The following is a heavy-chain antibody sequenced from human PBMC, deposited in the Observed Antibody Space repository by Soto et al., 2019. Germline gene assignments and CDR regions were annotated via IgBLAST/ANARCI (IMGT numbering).Heavy chain of an antibody. J-gene: IGHJ3*02. CDR3: ARVMIAAAPDDAFDI. D-gene: IGHD6-13*01. Sequence: ASVKVSCKASGYTFTGYYMHWVRQAPGQGLEWMGWINPNRGGTNYAQKFQGWVTMTRDTSISTAYMELSRLRSDDTAVYYCARVMIAAAPDDAFDIWGQGTMVTVSS. CDR1: GYTFTGYY. CDR2: INPNRGGT. V-gene: IGHV1-2*04.